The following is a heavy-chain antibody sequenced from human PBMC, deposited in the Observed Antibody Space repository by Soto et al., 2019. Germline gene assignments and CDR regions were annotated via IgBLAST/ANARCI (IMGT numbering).Heavy chain of an antibody. D-gene: IGHD3-22*01. Sequence: ASVQVSCKAPGYTFTTYDINWVRQATGQRLERMGWMNPNSGDTGYAQKFQGRVTMTRDTSIGTAYMELSSLRSEDTAVYYCAARYYYDSSGYSPYYYYGMDVWGQGTTVTVSS. CDR1: GYTFTTYD. CDR3: AARYYYDSSGYSPYYYYGMDV. J-gene: IGHJ6*02. V-gene: IGHV1-8*01. CDR2: MNPNSGDT.